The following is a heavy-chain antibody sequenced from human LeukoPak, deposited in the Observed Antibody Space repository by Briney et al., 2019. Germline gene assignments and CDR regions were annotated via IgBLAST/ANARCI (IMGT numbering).Heavy chain of an antibody. J-gene: IGHJ4*02. Sequence: SETLSLTCTVSGGSISSYYWSWIRQPPGKGLEWIGSIYYTGITYYNPSLKSRVTISVDTSKNQFSLKLSSVTAADTAVYYCARRARWLQQNNFDYWGQGTLVTVSS. V-gene: IGHV4-59*04. CDR2: IYYTGIT. CDR1: GGSISSYY. CDR3: ARRARWLQQNNFDY. D-gene: IGHD5-24*01.